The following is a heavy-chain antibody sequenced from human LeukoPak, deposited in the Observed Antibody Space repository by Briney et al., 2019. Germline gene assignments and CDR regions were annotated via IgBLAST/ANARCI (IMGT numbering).Heavy chain of an antibody. D-gene: IGHD3-3*01. CDR1: GFTFSSYS. CDR3: TRAPREWLLGYYFDY. CDR2: ISSSSSYI. J-gene: IGHJ4*02. Sequence: GGSLRLSCAASGFTFSSYSMNWVRQAPGKGLEWVSSISSSSSYIYYADSVKGRFTISRDNAKNSLYLQMNSLRAEDTAVYYCTRAPREWLLGYYFDYWGQGTLVTVSS. V-gene: IGHV3-21*01.